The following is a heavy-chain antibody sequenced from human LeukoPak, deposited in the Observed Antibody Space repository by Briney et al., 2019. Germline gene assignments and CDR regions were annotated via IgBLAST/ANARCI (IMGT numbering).Heavy chain of an antibody. D-gene: IGHD1-26*01. CDR1: GYTLTELS. CDR2: FDPEDGET. CDR3: ATYQWELLLYYYFDY. Sequence: ASVKVSCKVSGYTLTELSMHWVRQAPGKGLEWMGGFDPEDGETIYAQKSQGRVTMTEDTSTDTAYMELSSLRSEDTAVYYCATYQWELLLYYYFDYWGQGTLVTVSS. V-gene: IGHV1-24*01. J-gene: IGHJ4*02.